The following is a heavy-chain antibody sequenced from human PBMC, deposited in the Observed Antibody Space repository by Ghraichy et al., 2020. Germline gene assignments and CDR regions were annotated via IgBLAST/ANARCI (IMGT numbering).Heavy chain of an antibody. J-gene: IGHJ4*02. CDR2: IYYSGST. D-gene: IGHD3-10*01. CDR1: GGSISSYY. V-gene: IGHV4-59*01. CDR3: ARGYYYGSGHYDY. Sequence: SETLSLTCTVSGGSISSYYWSWIRQPPGKGLEWIGYIYYSGSTNYNPSLKSRVTISVDTSKNQFSLKLSSVTAADTAVYYCARGYYYGSGHYDYWGQGTLVTVSS.